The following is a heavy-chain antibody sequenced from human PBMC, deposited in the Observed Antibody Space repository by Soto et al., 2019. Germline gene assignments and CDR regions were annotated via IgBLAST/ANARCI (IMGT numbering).Heavy chain of an antibody. CDR1: GGSISSYY. Sequence: SETLSLTCTVSGGSISSYYWSWIRQPPGKGLEWIGYIYYSGSTNYNPSLKSRVTISVDTSKNQFSLKLSSVTAADTAVYYCARDLYYGSGSLAYWGQGTLVTVSS. CDR3: ARDLYYGSGSLAY. J-gene: IGHJ4*02. V-gene: IGHV4-59*01. CDR2: IYYSGST. D-gene: IGHD3-10*01.